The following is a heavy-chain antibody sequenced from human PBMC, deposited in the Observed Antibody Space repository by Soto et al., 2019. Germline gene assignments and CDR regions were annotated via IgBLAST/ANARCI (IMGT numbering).Heavy chain of an antibody. CDR2: IYYSGST. Sequence: SETLSLTCTVSGGSISSHYWSWIRQPPGKGLEWIGYIYYSGSTKYNPSLKSRLTISVDTSKNQFSLKLSSVTAADTAVYYCARSQWLSADYYYYGMDVWGQGTTVTVSS. D-gene: IGHD6-19*01. CDR1: GGSISSHY. J-gene: IGHJ6*02. CDR3: ARSQWLSADYYYYGMDV. V-gene: IGHV4-59*11.